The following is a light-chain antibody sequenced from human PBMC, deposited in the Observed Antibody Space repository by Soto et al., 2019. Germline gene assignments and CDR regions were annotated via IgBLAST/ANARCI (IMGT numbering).Light chain of an antibody. Sequence: EIVMTQSPATLSASPGERATLSCRASQSISSSLAWYQQKPGKAPRLLIYDASTMDTVIPARFSGSGSGTEFTLTISSLQPDDFATYYCQQYNSYWARTFGQGTKVDIK. CDR1: QSISSS. CDR2: DAS. V-gene: IGKV3-15*01. CDR3: QQYNSYWART. J-gene: IGKJ1*01.